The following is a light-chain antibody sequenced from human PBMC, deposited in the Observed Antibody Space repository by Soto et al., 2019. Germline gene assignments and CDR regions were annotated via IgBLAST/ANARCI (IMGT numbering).Light chain of an antibody. Sequence: IQMTQSPASLSASIGDQVTISCRASHDILKYVNWYQQKSGQAPKILIFETSSLERRVPTRFKGSGYGTSFSLTIDSLQPDDFATYFCQQSYNAPYTFGQGT. CDR1: HDILKY. V-gene: IGKV1-39*01. CDR3: QQSYNAPYT. J-gene: IGKJ2*01. CDR2: ETS.